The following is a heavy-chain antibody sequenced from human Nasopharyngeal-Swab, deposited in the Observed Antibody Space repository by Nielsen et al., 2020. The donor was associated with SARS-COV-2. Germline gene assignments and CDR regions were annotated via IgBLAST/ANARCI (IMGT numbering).Heavy chain of an antibody. J-gene: IGHJ6*02. D-gene: IGHD2-2*01. V-gene: IGHV4-34*01. CDR3: ARGGRRGCSSANRPCAIDV. Sequence: WIRQPPGKGLEWIGETRHSGSGNYKPSLNSRVSMSVDASKNQFSLKLDSVTAADTAVYYCARGGRRGCSSANRPCAIDVWGQGATVTVSS. CDR2: TRHSGSG.